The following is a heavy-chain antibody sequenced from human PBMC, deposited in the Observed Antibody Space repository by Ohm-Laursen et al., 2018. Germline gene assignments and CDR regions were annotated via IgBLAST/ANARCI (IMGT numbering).Heavy chain of an antibody. D-gene: IGHD3-3*01. CDR1: GFTFSSYS. Sequence: SLRLSCAASGFTFSSYSMNWVRQAPGKGLEWVSYIRSSSNTIYYADSVKGRFTISRDNAKNSLYLQMNSLRAEDTAVYYCARSLEWDYWGQGTLVTVSS. CDR2: IRSSSNTI. CDR3: ARSLEWDY. J-gene: IGHJ4*02. V-gene: IGHV3-48*01.